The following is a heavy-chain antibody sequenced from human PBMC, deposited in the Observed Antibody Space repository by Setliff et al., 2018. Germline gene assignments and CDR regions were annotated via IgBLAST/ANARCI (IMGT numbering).Heavy chain of an antibody. J-gene: IGHJ4*02. CDR3: ARADVPYCLGGDCYLSSH. Sequence: GGSLRLSCAAPVFTFSDYYMTWIRQAPGKGLECISYTSNTGITTYYADSVKGRFTISRDNAKKSLYLQLNSLRAEDTAVYYCARADVPYCLGGDCYLSSHWGQGTLVTVSS. V-gene: IGHV3-11*04. CDR2: TSNTGITT. CDR1: VFTFSDYY. D-gene: IGHD2-21*01.